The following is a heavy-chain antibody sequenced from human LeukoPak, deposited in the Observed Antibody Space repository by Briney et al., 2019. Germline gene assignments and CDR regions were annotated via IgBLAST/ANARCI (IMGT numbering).Heavy chain of an antibody. D-gene: IGHD3-3*01. V-gene: IGHV3-74*01. CDR3: ASAPSEIGGYYPQYFRH. Sequence: GGSLRLSCAASGFTFSTYWMDWVRHAAGKGLVWVSRIKSDGSTNYADSVKGRFTISRDNAKNTLSLQINSLRPEDTGVYYCASAPSEIGGYYPQYFRHWGQGTLVTVSS. CDR2: IKSDGST. CDR1: GFTFSTYW. J-gene: IGHJ1*01.